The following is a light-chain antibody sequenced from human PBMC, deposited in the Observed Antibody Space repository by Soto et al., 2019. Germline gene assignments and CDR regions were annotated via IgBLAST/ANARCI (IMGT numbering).Light chain of an antibody. J-gene: IGLJ2*01. CDR2: LNSDGSH. V-gene: IGLV4-69*01. CDR3: QTWDTGVSVV. CDR1: SRHSSYA. Sequence: QSVLTQSPSASASLGASVKFTCTLSSRHSSYAIAWQQQQPEKGPRYSMKLNSDGSHNKGDGGPDPFSGSSAAAKRYLPISSLQSEDEEDYYCQTWDTGVSVVFGGGTKLTVL.